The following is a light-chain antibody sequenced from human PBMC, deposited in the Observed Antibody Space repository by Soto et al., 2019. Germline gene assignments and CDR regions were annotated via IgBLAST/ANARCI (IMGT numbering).Light chain of an antibody. Sequence: SYELTQPPSVSVSPGQTASITCSGDKLGDKYACWYQQKPGQSPVLVIYQDRKRPSGIPERFSGSNSGNTATLTISGTQAMDEADYYCQAGDTSVVFGGGTKLTVL. CDR1: KLGDKY. V-gene: IGLV3-1*01. J-gene: IGLJ2*01. CDR2: QDR. CDR3: QAGDTSVV.